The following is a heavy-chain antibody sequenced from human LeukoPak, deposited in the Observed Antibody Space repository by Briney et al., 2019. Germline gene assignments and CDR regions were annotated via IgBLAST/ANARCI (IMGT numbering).Heavy chain of an antibody. Sequence: ASVKVSCKASGYTFTSYYMHWVRQAPGQGLEWMGIINPSGGSTFYAQKFQGRVTMTRDTSISTAYMELSRLRSDDTAVYYCAPGYSSSWYDETTFDYWGQGTLVTVSS. D-gene: IGHD6-13*01. J-gene: IGHJ4*02. CDR3: APGYSSSWYDETTFDY. CDR2: INPSGGST. CDR1: GYTFTSYY. V-gene: IGHV1-46*01.